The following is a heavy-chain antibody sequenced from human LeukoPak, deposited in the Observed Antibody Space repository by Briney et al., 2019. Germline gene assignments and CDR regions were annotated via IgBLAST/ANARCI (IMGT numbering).Heavy chain of an antibody. V-gene: IGHV1-2*02. CDR3: ARALGYCSGGSCYQWSYYFEY. Sequence: ASVKVSCKASGYTFTGYYMHWVRQAPRQGLEWMGWINPNSGGTSYAQKFQGRVTMTRDTSISTAYMELMRLRADDTAVYYCARALGYCSGGSCYQWSYYFEYWGQGALVTVSS. J-gene: IGHJ4*02. D-gene: IGHD2-15*01. CDR2: INPNSGGT. CDR1: GYTFTGYY.